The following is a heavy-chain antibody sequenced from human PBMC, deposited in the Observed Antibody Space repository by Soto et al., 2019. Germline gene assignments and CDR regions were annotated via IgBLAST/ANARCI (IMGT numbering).Heavy chain of an antibody. V-gene: IGHV4-30-2*01. CDR1: GGSISGTTYS. CDR3: ARGQGAAAGHSNFDY. J-gene: IGHJ4*02. D-gene: IGHD6-13*01. CDR2: IYDSGNT. Sequence: QLQLQESGSGLVKPSQTLSLTCAVSGGSISGTTYSWSWIRQPPGKGLEWIGYIYDSGNTYYNPSLKIPFSISVDRSKNQFSLKLSSVTAADTAVYYCARGQGAAAGHSNFDYWGQGALVTVSS.